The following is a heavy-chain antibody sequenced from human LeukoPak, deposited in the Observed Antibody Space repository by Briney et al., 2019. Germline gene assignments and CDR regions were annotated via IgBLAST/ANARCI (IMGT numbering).Heavy chain of an antibody. Sequence: GGSLRLSCAASGFTFSSYEMNWVRQAPGKGLEWVSYISSSGSTIYYADSAKGRFTISRDNAKNSLYLQMNSLRAEDTAVYYCARARYYYYGMDVWGQGTTVTVSS. CDR3: ARARYYYYGMDV. CDR2: ISSSGSTI. J-gene: IGHJ6*02. CDR1: GFTFSSYE. V-gene: IGHV3-48*03.